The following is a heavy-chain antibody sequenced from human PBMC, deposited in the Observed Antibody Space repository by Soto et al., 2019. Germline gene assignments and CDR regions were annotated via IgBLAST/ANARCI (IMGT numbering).Heavy chain of an antibody. CDR3: AKEIGGYICPGMDV. CDR1: GGTFSSYT. CDR2: IIPILGIA. V-gene: IGHV1-69*04. D-gene: IGHD6-13*01. Sequence: SVKVSCKASGGTFSSYTISWVRQAPGQGLEWMGRIIPILGIANYAQKFQDRVTITADKSTSTACMELSSLRSEDTAVYYCAKEIGGYICPGMDVWGQGTTVTVSS. J-gene: IGHJ6*02.